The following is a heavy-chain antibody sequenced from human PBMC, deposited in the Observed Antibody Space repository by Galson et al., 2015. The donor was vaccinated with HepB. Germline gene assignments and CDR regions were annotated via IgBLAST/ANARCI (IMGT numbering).Heavy chain of an antibody. Sequence: SLRLSCAASGFTFSNFAMHWVRRAPGKGLEWVAVISFDGSNKYYADSVKGRFTISRDNSKNTLYLEMNSLRAEDTAVYFCAKVAGFFEDFDYWGQGTLVTVSS. CDR2: ISFDGSNK. CDR1: GFTFSNFA. CDR3: AKVAGFFEDFDY. D-gene: IGHD2-15*01. J-gene: IGHJ4*02. V-gene: IGHV3-30*18.